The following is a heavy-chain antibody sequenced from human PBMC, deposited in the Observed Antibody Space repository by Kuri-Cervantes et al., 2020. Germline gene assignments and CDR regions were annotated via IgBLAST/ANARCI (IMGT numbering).Heavy chain of an antibody. Sequence: GESLKISCTASGFTFGDYAMSWVRQAPGKGLEWVANIKQDGSEKYYVDSVKGRFTISSDNAKNSLYLQMNSLRAEDTAAYYCARTYYYGYHSDFWGQGTLVTVSS. V-gene: IGHV3-7*01. CDR3: ARTYYYGYHSDF. D-gene: IGHD3-10*01. CDR2: IKQDGSEK. CDR1: GFTFGDYA. J-gene: IGHJ4*02.